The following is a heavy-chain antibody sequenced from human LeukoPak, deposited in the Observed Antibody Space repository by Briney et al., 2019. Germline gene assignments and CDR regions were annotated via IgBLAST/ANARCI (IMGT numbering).Heavy chain of an antibody. CDR2: INPSGGST. Sequence: GASVKVSCKASGYTFTSYYMHWVRQAPGQGLEWMGIINPSGGSTSYAQKFQGRVTMTRDTSTSTAYMELRSLRSDDTAVYYCARVLRYDFWSAYYFDYWGQGTLVTVSS. D-gene: IGHD3-3*01. V-gene: IGHV1-46*01. CDR1: GYTFTSYY. J-gene: IGHJ4*02. CDR3: ARVLRYDFWSAYYFDY.